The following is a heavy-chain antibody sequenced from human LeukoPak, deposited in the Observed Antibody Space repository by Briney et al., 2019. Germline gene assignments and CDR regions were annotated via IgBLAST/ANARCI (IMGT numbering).Heavy chain of an antibody. D-gene: IGHD4-17*01. CDR3: ARIRGDDYGDYLVDY. CDR1: GFSLSTSGVG. V-gene: IGHV2-70*11. CDR2: IDWDDDK. J-gene: IGHJ4*02. Sequence: SGPTLVNPTQTLTLTCTFSGFSLSTSGVGVGWIRQPPGKALEWLARIDWDDDKYYSTSLKTRLTISKDTSKNQVVLTMTNMDPVDTATYYCARIRGDDYGDYLVDYWGQGTLVTVSS.